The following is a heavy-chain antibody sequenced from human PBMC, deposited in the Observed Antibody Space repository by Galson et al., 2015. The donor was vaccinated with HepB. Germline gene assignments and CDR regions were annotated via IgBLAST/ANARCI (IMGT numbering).Heavy chain of an antibody. J-gene: IGHJ4*02. CDR2: IYTSGST. CDR3: AREMTTEDRVFDY. D-gene: IGHD4-11*01. Sequence: TLSLTCTVSGGSISSGSYYWSWIRQPAGKGLEWIGRIYTSGSTNYNPSLKSRVTMSVDTSKNQFSLKLSSVTAADTAVYYCAREMTTEDRVFDYWGQGTLVTVSS. V-gene: IGHV4-61*02. CDR1: GGSISSGSYY.